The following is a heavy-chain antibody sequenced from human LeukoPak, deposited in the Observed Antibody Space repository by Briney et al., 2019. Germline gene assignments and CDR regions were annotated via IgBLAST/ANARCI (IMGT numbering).Heavy chain of an antibody. CDR2: IRYDGSNK. CDR1: GFTFSSYG. CDR3: AKDYGSGRYYFDY. Sequence: PGGSLRLSCAASGFTFSSYGMHWVRQAPGKGLEWVAFIRYDGSNKCYADSVKGRFTISRDNSKNTLYLQMNSLRAEDTAVYYCAKDYGSGRYYFDYWGQGTLVTVSS. D-gene: IGHD3-10*01. J-gene: IGHJ4*02. V-gene: IGHV3-30*02.